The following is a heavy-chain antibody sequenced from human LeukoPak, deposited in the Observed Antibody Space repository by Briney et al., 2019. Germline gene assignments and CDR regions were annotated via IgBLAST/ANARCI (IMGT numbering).Heavy chain of an antibody. CDR1: GFTLSSYE. V-gene: IGHV3-48*03. Sequence: GGSLRLSCAASGFTLSSYEMNWVRQAPGGGLEWVSYISSPDSTVYYADSVKGRFTISRDNAKNSLYLQMNSLRAEDTAVYYCARDQIGGGIDYWGQGTLVTVSS. CDR3: ARDQIGGGIDY. CDR2: ISSPDSTV. J-gene: IGHJ4*02. D-gene: IGHD3-16*01.